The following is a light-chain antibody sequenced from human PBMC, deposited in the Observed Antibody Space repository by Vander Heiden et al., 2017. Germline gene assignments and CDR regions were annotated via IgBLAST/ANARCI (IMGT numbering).Light chain of an antibody. V-gene: IGKV1-39*01. CDR2: AAS. Sequence: DIQMTQSPSSLSASVGDRVTITCRASQSISSYLNWYQQKPGKAPKLLIYAASSLQIGVPSRFSGSGSGTDFTLTISRLQPEDFATYYCQQSDSTQWTFGQGTKVXIK. J-gene: IGKJ1*01. CDR3: QQSDSTQWT. CDR1: QSISSY.